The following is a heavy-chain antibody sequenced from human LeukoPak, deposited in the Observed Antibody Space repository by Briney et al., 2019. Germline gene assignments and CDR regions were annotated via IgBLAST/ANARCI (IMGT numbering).Heavy chain of an antibody. D-gene: IGHD3-16*01. CDR3: ARGGVFPRQFDP. CDR1: GGSLSSSDYY. V-gene: IGHV4-61*08. J-gene: IGHJ5*02. Sequence: SETLSLTCTVSGGSLSSSDYYWVWIRQPPGKGLEWIGYIYYRGSTTYNPSLKSRVTISVDTSKNQFSLNLTSVTAADTAVYYCARGGVFPRQFDPWGQGTLVTVSS. CDR2: IYYRGST.